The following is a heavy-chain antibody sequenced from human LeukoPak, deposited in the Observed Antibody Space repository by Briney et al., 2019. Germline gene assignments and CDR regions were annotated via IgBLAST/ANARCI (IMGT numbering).Heavy chain of an antibody. D-gene: IGHD3-10*01. CDR2: ISAYNGNT. V-gene: IGHV1-18*01. CDR3: ARDSITMVRGPYYYYGMDV. Sequence: ASVKVSCKASGYTFTSYGISWVRQAPGQGLEWMGWISAYNGNTNYAQKLQGRVTMTTDTSTSTAYMELRSLRSDDTAVYYCARDSITMVRGPYYYYGMDVWGQGTTVTVSS. J-gene: IGHJ6*02. CDR1: GYTFTSYG.